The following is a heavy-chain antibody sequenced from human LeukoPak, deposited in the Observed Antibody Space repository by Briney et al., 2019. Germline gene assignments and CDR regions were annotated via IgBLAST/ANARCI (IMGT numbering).Heavy chain of an antibody. V-gene: IGHV3-23*01. J-gene: IGHJ4*02. CDR3: ARESDPSGRYGAPFDN. D-gene: IGHD6-19*01. CDR2: VFAGGSST. Sequence: GGSLRLSCAASGFTFNAYAMSWVRQAPGKGLEWVSTVFAGGSSTNYADSVRGRFTVSRDNSKNTLYLQINNLRVEDTALYDCARESDPSGRYGAPFDNWGQGTLVTVSS. CDR1: GFTFNAYA.